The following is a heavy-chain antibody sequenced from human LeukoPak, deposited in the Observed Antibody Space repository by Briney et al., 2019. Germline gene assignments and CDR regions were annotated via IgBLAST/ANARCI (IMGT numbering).Heavy chain of an antibody. D-gene: IGHD3-22*01. V-gene: IGHV3-21*01. J-gene: IGHJ5*02. CDR3: AIDPDYYDSSGGS. CDR1: GFTFGDYA. CDR2: ISGSTTYI. Sequence: GGSLRLSCAASGFTFGDYAMNWVRQAPGKGLEWVSSISGSTTYIYYADSVRGRFTISRDNAKNSLYLQINSLRAEDTALYYCAIDPDYYDSSGGSWGQGTLVTVSS.